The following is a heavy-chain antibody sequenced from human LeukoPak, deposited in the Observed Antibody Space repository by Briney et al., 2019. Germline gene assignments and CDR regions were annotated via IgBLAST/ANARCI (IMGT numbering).Heavy chain of an antibody. CDR1: GGSISSSSYY. Sequence: SETLSLTCTVSGGSISSSSYYWGWIPQPPGKGLEWIGSIYYSGSTYYNPSLKSRVTISVDTSKNQFSLKLSSVTAADTAVYYCARTIVGAIWFDPWGQGTLVTVSS. CDR3: ARTIVGAIWFDP. V-gene: IGHV4-39*07. J-gene: IGHJ5*02. CDR2: IYYSGST. D-gene: IGHD1-26*01.